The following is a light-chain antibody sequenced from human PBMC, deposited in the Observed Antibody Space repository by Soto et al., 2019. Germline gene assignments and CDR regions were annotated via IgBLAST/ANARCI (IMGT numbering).Light chain of an antibody. CDR2: AAS. J-gene: IGKJ1*01. V-gene: IGKV1-39*01. CDR3: QQRYSIPWT. Sequence: DIQMTQSPSSLSASVGDRGTITLRARQSISSYLTWYQQKPGQAPKVLIYAASSLQSGIPSRFSGSGSGTDFTLTISSLQPEDFATYYCQQRYSIPWTFGRGTKVDIK. CDR1: QSISSY.